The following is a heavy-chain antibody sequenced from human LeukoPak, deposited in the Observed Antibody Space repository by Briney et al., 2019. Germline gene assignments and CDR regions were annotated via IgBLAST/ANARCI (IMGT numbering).Heavy chain of an antibody. CDR1: GGSFSGYY. V-gene: IGHV4-34*01. Sequence: SETLSLTCAVYGGSFSGYYWSWIRQPPGQGLEWIGEISLSGLTNYNPSLKSRVTMALDKSKNHLSLNLTSVTAADTAVYYCSRENGAFSPFGYWGQGTLVTVPS. CDR3: SRENGAFSPFGY. J-gene: IGHJ4*02. CDR2: ISLSGLT. D-gene: IGHD2-8*01.